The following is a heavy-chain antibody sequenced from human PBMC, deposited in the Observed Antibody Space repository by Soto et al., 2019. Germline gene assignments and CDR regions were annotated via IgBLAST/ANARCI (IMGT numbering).Heavy chain of an antibody. CDR2: ISGSGGST. CDR1: GFTFSSYA. J-gene: IGHJ1*01. V-gene: IGHV3-23*01. Sequence: GGSLRLSCAASGFTFSSYAMSWVRQAPGKGLEWVSAISGSGGSTYYADSVKGRFTISRDNSKNTLYLQMNSLRAEDTAVYYCAKDVNSSGAIPWVPEYFQHWGQGTLVTVSS. D-gene: IGHD6-19*01. CDR3: AKDVNSSGAIPWVPEYFQH.